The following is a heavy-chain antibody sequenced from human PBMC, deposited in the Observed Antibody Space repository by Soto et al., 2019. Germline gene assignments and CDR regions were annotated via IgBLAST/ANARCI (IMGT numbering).Heavy chain of an antibody. CDR1: GGSISSYY. Sequence: PSETLSLSCTVSGGSISSYYWSWIRQPPGKGLEWIGYIYYSGSTNYNPSLKSRVTISVDTSKNQFSLKLSSVTAADTAVYYCARDVGYCSGGSCSQNWFAPWGQGTLVTVSS. D-gene: IGHD2-15*01. V-gene: IGHV4-59*01. CDR2: IYYSGST. J-gene: IGHJ5*02. CDR3: ARDVGYCSGGSCSQNWFAP.